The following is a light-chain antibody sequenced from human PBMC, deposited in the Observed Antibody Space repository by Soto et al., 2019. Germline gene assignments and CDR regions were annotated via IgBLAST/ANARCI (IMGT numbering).Light chain of an antibody. CDR3: QSYDSGLPWV. V-gene: IGLV2-8*01. J-gene: IGLJ3*02. CDR1: SSDVGAYNY. CDR2: EVS. Sequence: QSALTQPPSASGSPGQSVTISCTGTSSDVGAYNYVSWYQQHPGKAPKLMIYEVSKRPSGVPDRFSGSKSGNTASLTVSGLQAEDEATYYCQSYDSGLPWVFGGGTKLTVL.